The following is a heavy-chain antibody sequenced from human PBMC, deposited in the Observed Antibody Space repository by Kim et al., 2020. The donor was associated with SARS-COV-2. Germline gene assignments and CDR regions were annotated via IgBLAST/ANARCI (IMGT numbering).Heavy chain of an antibody. CDR3: TTDLGRSFASWNDY. D-gene: IGHD1-1*01. J-gene: IGHJ4*02. V-gene: IGHV3-15*01. CDR2: IKSQKDGGTA. Sequence: GGSLRLSRAASGFTFNRAWMSWVRQAPGKGPEWVGRIKSQKDGGTADYAAPVKGRFTISRDDSKNTLYLQMNSLKSEDTAVYYCTTDLGRSFASWNDYWGQGTLVTVSS. CDR1: GFTFNRAW.